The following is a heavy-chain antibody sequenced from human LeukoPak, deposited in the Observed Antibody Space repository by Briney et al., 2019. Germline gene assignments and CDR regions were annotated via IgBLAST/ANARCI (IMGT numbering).Heavy chain of an antibody. Sequence: GGSVRLSCAASGFTFSSYAMSWVRQAPGKGLEWVSVISNSGVSTYYADSVKGRFTISRDNPKNTLYLQMNSLRAEDTAVYYCAKYKISTVTVDYWGQGTLVTVSS. CDR2: ISNSGVST. CDR3: AKYKISTVTVDY. CDR1: GFTFSSYA. J-gene: IGHJ4*02. D-gene: IGHD4-11*01. V-gene: IGHV3-23*01.